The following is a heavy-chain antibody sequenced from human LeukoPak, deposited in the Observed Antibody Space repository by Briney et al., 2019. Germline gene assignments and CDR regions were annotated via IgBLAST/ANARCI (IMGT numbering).Heavy chain of an antibody. D-gene: IGHD3-10*01. V-gene: IGHV4-38-2*02. Sequence: PSETLSLTCTVSGYSISSGYYWGWIRQPPGKGLEWIGSIYHSGSTYYNPSLKSRVTISVDTSKNQFSLKLSSVTAADTAVYYCARDPTVRGDLYWGQGTLVTVSS. CDR3: ARDPTVRGDLY. CDR1: GYSISSGYY. J-gene: IGHJ4*02. CDR2: IYHSGST.